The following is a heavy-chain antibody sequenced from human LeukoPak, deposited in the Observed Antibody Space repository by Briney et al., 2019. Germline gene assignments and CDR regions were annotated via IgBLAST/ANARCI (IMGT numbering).Heavy chain of an antibody. Sequence: GGSLRLSCAASGFPFSTYAMHWVRQPPGKGLVWVSRISPDGTSRAYADSVQGRFIISRDYAKNTLSLQMNSLTTEDTAVHYCTRDGGLLPDNWGKGTLVTVSS. D-gene: IGHD2-21*02. J-gene: IGHJ4*02. V-gene: IGHV3-74*01. CDR3: TRDGGLLPDN. CDR1: GFPFSTYA. CDR2: ISPDGTSR.